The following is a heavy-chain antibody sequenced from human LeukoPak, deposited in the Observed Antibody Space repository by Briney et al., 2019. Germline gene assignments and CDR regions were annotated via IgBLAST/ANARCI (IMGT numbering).Heavy chain of an antibody. CDR3: ARHKTRTRAFDI. Sequence: SETLSLTCAVYGGSVSGYYWSWIRQSPGKGLEWIGEINQSGNTNYNPSLKSQITMSVDTSKNQFSLKLGSVTAADTAVFYCARHKTRTRAFDIWGQGTMVTVSS. CDR1: GGSVSGYY. D-gene: IGHD1-14*01. CDR2: INQSGNT. J-gene: IGHJ3*02. V-gene: IGHV4-34*01.